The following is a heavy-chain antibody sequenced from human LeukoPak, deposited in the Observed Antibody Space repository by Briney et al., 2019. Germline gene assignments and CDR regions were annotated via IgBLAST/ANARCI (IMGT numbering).Heavy chain of an antibody. CDR1: GLTFSGYW. D-gene: IGHD3-22*01. J-gene: IGHJ3*02. CDR2: IKQDGSEK. V-gene: IGHV3-7*01. Sequence: GGSLRLSCAASGLTFSGYWMSWVRQAPGKGLEWVANIKQDGSEKYYVDSVKGRFTISRDNAKNSLYLQMNSLRVEDTAVYYCARDRGTYYYDTSSHYDAFDIWGQGTMVTVSS. CDR3: ARDRGTYYYDTSSHYDAFDI.